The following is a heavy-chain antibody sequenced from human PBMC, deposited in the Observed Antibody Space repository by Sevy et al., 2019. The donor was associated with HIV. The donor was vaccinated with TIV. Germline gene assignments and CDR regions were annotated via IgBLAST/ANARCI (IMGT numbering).Heavy chain of an antibody. CDR3: ARHSSGHYYYYYAMDV. V-gene: IGHV4-59*12. CDR1: GGSINSYY. Sequence: SETLSLTCTVSGGSINSYYWSWIRQPPGKGLEWIGYIYDSGSTNYNPSLKSRVTISIDTSKNQFSLKMSSVTAADTAVYYCARHSSGHYYYYYAMDVWGQGATVTVSS. J-gene: IGHJ6*02. D-gene: IGHD3-22*01. CDR2: IYDSGST.